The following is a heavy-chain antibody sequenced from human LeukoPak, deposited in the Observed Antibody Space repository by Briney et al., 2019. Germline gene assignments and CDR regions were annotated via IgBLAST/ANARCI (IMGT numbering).Heavy chain of an antibody. CDR1: GFTFSTFG. CDR2: IWYDGINK. CDR3: AKGVHSSGWWGTPPRDYLDY. J-gene: IGHJ4*02. D-gene: IGHD6-19*01. V-gene: IGHV3-33*06. Sequence: QSGGSLRLSCAVSGFTFSTFGMHWVRQAPGKGLEWVANIWYDGINKYYAGSVKGRFTISRDNSKNTLYLQMNSLTAEDTAVYYCAKGVHSSGWWGTPPRDYLDYWGQGTLVTVSS.